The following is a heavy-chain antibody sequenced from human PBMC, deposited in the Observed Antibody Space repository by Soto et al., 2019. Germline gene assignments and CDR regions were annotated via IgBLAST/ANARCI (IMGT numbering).Heavy chain of an antibody. Sequence: QVQLVESGGGVVQPGRSLRLSCAASGFTFSSYGMHWVRQAPGKGLEWVAVISYDGSNKYYADSVKSRFTISRDNSKNTLYLQMNSLRAEDTAVYYCAKPPGYSSGWYDYWGQGTLVTVSS. V-gene: IGHV3-30*18. CDR1: GFTFSSYG. J-gene: IGHJ4*02. CDR2: ISYDGSNK. CDR3: AKPPGYSSGWYDY. D-gene: IGHD6-19*01.